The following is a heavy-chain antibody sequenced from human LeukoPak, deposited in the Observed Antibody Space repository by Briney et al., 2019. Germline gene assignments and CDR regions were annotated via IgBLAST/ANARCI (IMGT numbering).Heavy chain of an antibody. CDR3: ARARIVVATANYFDL. CDR2: ISGSGGST. D-gene: IGHD2-21*02. J-gene: IGHJ4*02. V-gene: IGHV3-23*01. Sequence: GGSLRLSCAASGFTFSSYAMSWVRQAPGKGLEWVSAISGSGGSTYYADSVKGRFTISRDNSKNTLYLQMNSLRDEDTAVYYCARARIVVATANYFDLWGQGTLVTVSS. CDR1: GFTFSSYA.